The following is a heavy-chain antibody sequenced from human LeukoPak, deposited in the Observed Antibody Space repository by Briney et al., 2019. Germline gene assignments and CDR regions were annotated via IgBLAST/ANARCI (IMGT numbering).Heavy chain of an antibody. D-gene: IGHD5-12*01. V-gene: IGHV4-31*02. CDR3: AREPAYGYVWFDP. J-gene: IGHJ5*02. CDR1: GFTISNY. CDR2: IYYSGST. Sequence: LRLSCAASGFTISNYWGWIRQHPGKGLEWIGYIYYSGSTYYNPSLKSRVTISVDTSKNQFSLKLSSVTAADTAVYYCAREPAYGYVWFDPWGQGTLVTVSS.